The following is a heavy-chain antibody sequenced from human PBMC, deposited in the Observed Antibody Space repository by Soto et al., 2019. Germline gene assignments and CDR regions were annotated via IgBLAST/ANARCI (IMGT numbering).Heavy chain of an antibody. V-gene: IGHV2-5*02. CDR1: GFSLSISGVG. CDR3: ARSYYDFWSGQTPPGWFDP. CDR2: IYWDDDK. J-gene: IGHJ5*02. Sequence: QITLKESGPTLVKPTQTLTLTCTFSGFSLSISGVGVNWIRQPPGKALEWLAVIYWDDDKRYSPSLKSRLTITKDTSKNQVVLTMTNMDPVDTATYYCARSYYDFWSGQTPPGWFDPWGQGTLVSVSS. D-gene: IGHD3-3*01.